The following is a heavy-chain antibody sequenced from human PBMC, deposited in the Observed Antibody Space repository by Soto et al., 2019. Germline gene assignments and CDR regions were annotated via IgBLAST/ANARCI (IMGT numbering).Heavy chain of an antibody. CDR1: GFTFSSYS. CDR2: ISSSSSYI. Sequence: PGGSLRLSCAASGFTFSSYSMNWVRQAPGKGLEWVSSISSSSSYIYYADSVKGRFTISRDNAKNSLYLQMNSLRAEDTAVYYCARDSQFKYYYYYMDVWGKGTTVTVSS. CDR3: ARDSQFKYYYYYMDV. J-gene: IGHJ6*03. V-gene: IGHV3-21*01.